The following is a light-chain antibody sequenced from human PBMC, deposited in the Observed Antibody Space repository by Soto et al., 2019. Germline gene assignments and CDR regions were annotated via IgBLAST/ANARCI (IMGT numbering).Light chain of an antibody. CDR3: QQYNSYPWT. V-gene: IGKV1-5*01. J-gene: IGKJ1*01. CDR1: QSISSG. Sequence: DSQMTQYPSTLSASVGDRVTITGRASQSISSGLAGYQQKPGKAPKLLTYDASSLESGVPSRFSGSGSGTEYTITISSLQPDDFATYYCQQYNSYPWTFVQGNKVEIK. CDR2: DAS.